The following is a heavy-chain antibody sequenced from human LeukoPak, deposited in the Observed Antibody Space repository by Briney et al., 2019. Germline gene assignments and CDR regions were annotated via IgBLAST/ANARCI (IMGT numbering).Heavy chain of an antibody. D-gene: IGHD7-27*01. CDR1: GFTFSSNS. J-gene: IGHJ2*01. CDR3: AREAGTGERWYFDL. V-gene: IGHV3-21*01. CDR2: IDTSTTYM. Sequence: GGSLRLSCAASGFTFSSNSMNWVRQAPGKGLEWVSSIDTSTTYMTYADSVKGRFTISRDNARNSLYLQMNSLRAEDTAVYYCAREAGTGERWYFDLWGRGTLVTVSS.